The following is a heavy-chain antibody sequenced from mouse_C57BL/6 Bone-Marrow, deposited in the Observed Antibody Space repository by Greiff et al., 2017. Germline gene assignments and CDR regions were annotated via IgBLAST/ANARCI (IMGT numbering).Heavy chain of an antibody. V-gene: IGHV10-1*01. D-gene: IGHD1-1*01. CDR3: MKLLLHGAY. CDR1: GFSFNTSA. CDR2: IRSKSNNSAT. Sequence: EVKLVQSGGGLVQPKGSLKLSCAASGFSFNTSAMNWVSQAPGKGLEWVARIRSKSNNSATYYADSVKDRFTISRADSESMLYLQMNNLKTEDTAMYCCMKLLLHGAYWGQGTLVTVSA. J-gene: IGHJ3*01.